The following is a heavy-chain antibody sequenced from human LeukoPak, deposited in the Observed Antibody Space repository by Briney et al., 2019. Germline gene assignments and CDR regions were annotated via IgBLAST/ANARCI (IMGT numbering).Heavy chain of an antibody. CDR2: ISYDGSNK. CDR3: AKDFPAMDTAMDYFDY. Sequence: GGSLRLSCAASGLTFSSYGMHWVRQAPGKGLEWVAVISYDGSNKYYADSVKGRFTISRDNSKNTLYLQMNSLRAEDTAVYYCAKDFPAMDTAMDYFDYWGQGTLVTVSS. J-gene: IGHJ4*02. D-gene: IGHD5-18*01. V-gene: IGHV3-30*18. CDR1: GLTFSSYG.